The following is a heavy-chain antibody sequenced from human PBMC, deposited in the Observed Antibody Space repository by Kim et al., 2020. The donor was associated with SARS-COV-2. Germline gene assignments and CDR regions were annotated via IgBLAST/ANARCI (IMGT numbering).Heavy chain of an antibody. Sequence: GPFTISRDNAKNSLYLQMNSLRAEDTAVYYCARDLSYYYDSSGYNDAFDIWGQGTMVTVSS. V-gene: IGHV3-7*04. J-gene: IGHJ3*02. CDR3: ARDLSYYYDSSGYNDAFDI. D-gene: IGHD3-22*01.